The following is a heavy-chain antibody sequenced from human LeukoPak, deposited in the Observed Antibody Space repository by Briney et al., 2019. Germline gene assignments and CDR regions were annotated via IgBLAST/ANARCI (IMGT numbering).Heavy chain of an antibody. J-gene: IGHJ6*03. CDR2: IKSKTDGGTT. CDR3: TTAFNSSSWYHLGYYYYYMDV. Sequence: GGSLRLSCAASGFTFSNAWMSWVRQAPGKGLEWVGRIKSKTDGGTTDYAAPVKGRFTISRDDSKNTLYLQMNSLKTEDTAVYYCTTAFNSSSWYHLGYYYYYMDVWGKGTTVTVSS. CDR1: GFTFSNAW. D-gene: IGHD6-13*01. V-gene: IGHV3-15*01.